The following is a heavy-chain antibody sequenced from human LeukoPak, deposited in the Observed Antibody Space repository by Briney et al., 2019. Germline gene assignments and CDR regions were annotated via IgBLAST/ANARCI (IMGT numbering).Heavy chain of an antibody. J-gene: IGHJ4*02. D-gene: IGHD3-22*01. Sequence: GGSLRLSCAASGFTFSSYSMNWVRQAPGKGLEWVSYIGSSSSTIYYADSVKGRFTISRDNAKNSLSLQMNSLRDEDTAVYYCARGNYYDSSGYKTGRGQGTLVTVSS. V-gene: IGHV3-48*02. CDR3: ARGNYYDSSGYKTG. CDR2: IGSSSSTI. CDR1: GFTFSSYS.